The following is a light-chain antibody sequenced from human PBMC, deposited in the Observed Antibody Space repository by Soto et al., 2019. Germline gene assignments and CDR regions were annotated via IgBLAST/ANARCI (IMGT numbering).Light chain of an antibody. V-gene: IGKV3-11*01. CDR3: QQRSNWPLT. Sequence: EIVLTQSPATLSLSPGERATLSCRASQRISTYLAWYQQKPGQAPRLLIYDASNRATGNPARFSGSGSGTDFTLIISGLEPEDVAVYYCQQRSNWPLTFGGGTKVEIK. CDR1: QRISTY. J-gene: IGKJ4*01. CDR2: DAS.